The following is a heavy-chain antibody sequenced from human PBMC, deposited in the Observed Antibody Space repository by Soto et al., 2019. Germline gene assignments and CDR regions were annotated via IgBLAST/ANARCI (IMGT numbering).Heavy chain of an antibody. CDR3: AREGSYSAYNFAHGIQLWSFDF. J-gene: IGHJ4*02. CDR2: IFSSGST. D-gene: IGHD5-12*01. Sequence: SETLSLTCTVSGGSINTFYWSWVRQPAGKGLEWIGRIFSSGSTSFNPSLESRVAMSVDTSKNHFSLNLSSVTAAGMAVYYCAREGSYSAYNFAHGIQLWSFDFWGQGALVTVSS. V-gene: IGHV4-4*07. CDR1: GGSINTFY.